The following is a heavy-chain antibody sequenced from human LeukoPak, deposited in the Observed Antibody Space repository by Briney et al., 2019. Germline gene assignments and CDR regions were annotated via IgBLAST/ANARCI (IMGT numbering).Heavy chain of an antibody. Sequence: GGSLRLSCAASGFTFNSFAMNWVRQAPGKGLEWVSSISGSDGSSQYADFVKGRFTISRDNSKNTLHLQMNSLRAEDTAVYYCAKSLGVGGYTRYKGFDQWGQGTLVTVSS. D-gene: IGHD3-16*02. J-gene: IGHJ4*02. CDR3: AKSLGVGGYTRYKGFDQ. V-gene: IGHV3-23*01. CDR2: ISGSDGSS. CDR1: GFTFNSFA.